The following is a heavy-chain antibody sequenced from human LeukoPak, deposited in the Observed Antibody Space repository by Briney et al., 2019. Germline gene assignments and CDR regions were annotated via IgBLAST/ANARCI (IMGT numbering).Heavy chain of an antibody. CDR2: ISYDGSNK. CDR3: ASEAAVSYYYNGMDV. D-gene: IGHD2-15*01. V-gene: IGHV3-30-3*01. CDR1: GFIFSSYA. J-gene: IGHJ6*02. Sequence: TGGSLRLSCAASGFIFSSYAVHWVRQAPGKGLEWGAVISYDGSNKYYADSVKGRFTISRDNSKNTLSLQMDSLRTEDTAVYYCASEAAVSYYYNGMDVWGQGTTVTVSS.